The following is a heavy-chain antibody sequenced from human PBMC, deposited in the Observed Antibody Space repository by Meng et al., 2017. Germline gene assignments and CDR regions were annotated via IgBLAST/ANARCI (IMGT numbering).Heavy chain of an antibody. CDR3: ACNYYDSSGYGDY. CDR1: GFTFSDYV. J-gene: IGHJ4*02. CDR2: ISNNGISK. V-gene: IGHV3-30*04. D-gene: IGHD3-22*01. Sequence: GESLKISCAASGFTFSDYVLHWVRQALGKGLEWVAAISNNGISKYSADSVKGRFTISRDNSKNTLYLQMNSLRAEDTAVYYCACNYYDSSGYGDYWGQGTLVTVSS.